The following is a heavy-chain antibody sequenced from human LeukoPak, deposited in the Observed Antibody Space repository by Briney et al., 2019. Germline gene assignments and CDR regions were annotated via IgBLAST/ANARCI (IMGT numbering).Heavy chain of an antibody. CDR2: ITVFSRIDNDI. Sequence: GGSLRLSCEASRFTLSDYYMSWIRQAPGKGLECVSYITVFSRIDNDIYYGDSVRGRFTVSRDDAKNAMYLQMDSLRADDTALYYCARSPCSGGSCYRFGNDAFDLWGQGTMVTVSS. CDR3: ARSPCSGGSCYRFGNDAFDL. CDR1: RFTLSDYY. D-gene: IGHD2-15*01. V-gene: IGHV3-11*04. J-gene: IGHJ3*01.